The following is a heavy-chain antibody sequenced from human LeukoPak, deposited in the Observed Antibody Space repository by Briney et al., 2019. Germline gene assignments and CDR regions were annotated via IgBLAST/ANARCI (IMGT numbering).Heavy chain of an antibody. D-gene: IGHD4-17*01. Sequence: GGSLRLSCAASGFTFSSYGMHWVRQAPGKGLEWVAAIWYDGSNKYYSDSVKGRFTISRDNSKNTLYLQMNSLRAEDTAVYYCARDPFCGAYVKGPSADYWGQGTLVTVSS. CDR2: IWYDGSNK. J-gene: IGHJ4*02. V-gene: IGHV3-33*01. CDR1: GFTFSSYG. CDR3: ARDPFCGAYVKGPSADY.